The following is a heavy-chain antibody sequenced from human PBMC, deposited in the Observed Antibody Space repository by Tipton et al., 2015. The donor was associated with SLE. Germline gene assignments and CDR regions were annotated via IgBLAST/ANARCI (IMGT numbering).Heavy chain of an antibody. J-gene: IGHJ6*03. CDR3: ARTYYYGSGTYFYSYYYMDV. D-gene: IGHD3-10*01. CDR1: GDTFRNYG. CDR2: IIPIFGIP. V-gene: IGHV1-69*01. Sequence: QVQLVQSGAEVKKPGSSVKVSCKTSGDTFRNYGISWVRQAPGQGLEWMGGIIPIFGIPNYAPKFQGRLTITSDESASTVYMELSSLTYEDKAVYYCARTYYYGSGTYFYSYYYMDVWGKGTTVTVSS.